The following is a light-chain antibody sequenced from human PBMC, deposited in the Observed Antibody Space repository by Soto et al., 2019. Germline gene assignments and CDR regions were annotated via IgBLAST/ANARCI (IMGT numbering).Light chain of an antibody. V-gene: IGLV2-11*01. CDR1: SSDVGDYNY. CDR3: FLSSGRFTFWV. Sequence: QSVLTQPRSVSGSPGQSVTISCTGTSSDVGDYNYVSWYQQHPGKAPKVIIYDVSRRPSGVPDRFFGSKSGNTASLDTSGLPAEDEAEYYCFLSSGRFTFWVSGGGTKVTVL. CDR2: DVS. J-gene: IGLJ3*02.